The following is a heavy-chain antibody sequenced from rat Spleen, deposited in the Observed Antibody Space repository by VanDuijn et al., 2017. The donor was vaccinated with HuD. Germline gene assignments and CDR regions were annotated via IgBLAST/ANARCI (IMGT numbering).Heavy chain of an antibody. D-gene: IGHD1-11*01. CDR1: GFTFSNYG. CDR2: ISPSGGIT. J-gene: IGHJ2*01. Sequence: EVQLVESDGGLVQPGRSLKLSCAASGFTFSNYGMHWIRQAPTKGLEWVASISPSGGITDYRDSVKGRFTISRDNAKSTLYLQMDSLRSEDTATYYCARQEDYGGYSRDYFDYWGQGVMVTVSS. CDR3: ARQEDYGGYSRDYFDY. V-gene: IGHV5-19*01.